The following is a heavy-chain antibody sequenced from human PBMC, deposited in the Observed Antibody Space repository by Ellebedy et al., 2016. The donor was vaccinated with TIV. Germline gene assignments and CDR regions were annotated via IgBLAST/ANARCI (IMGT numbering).Heavy chain of an antibody. J-gene: IGHJ4*02. CDR2: ITWNGVSK. CDR1: GFKFNDYT. V-gene: IGHV3-20*03. Sequence: GGSLRLXXAASGFKFNDYTMSWVRQVPGRGLEWVCSITWNGVSKDYGDSVKGRFTISRDNSKNTVYLQMNSLRTEDTAVYYCARDHLPSTVANHFDYWGQGVHVSVSS. D-gene: IGHD5/OR15-5a*01. CDR3: ARDHLPSTVANHFDY.